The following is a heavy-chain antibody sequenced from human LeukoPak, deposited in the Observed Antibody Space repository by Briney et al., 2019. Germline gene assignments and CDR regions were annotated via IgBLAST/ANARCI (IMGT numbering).Heavy chain of an antibody. CDR3: ARVSYDSSGPGYDY. CDR1: GGSISSYY. D-gene: IGHD3-22*01. V-gene: IGHV4-59*01. CDR2: IYYSGST. Sequence: SETLSLTCTVSGGSISSYYWSWIRQPPGKGLEWIGYIYYSGSTNYNPSLKSRVTISVDTSKNQFSLKLSSVTAADTAVYYCARVSYDSSGPGYDYWGQGTLVTVSS. J-gene: IGHJ4*02.